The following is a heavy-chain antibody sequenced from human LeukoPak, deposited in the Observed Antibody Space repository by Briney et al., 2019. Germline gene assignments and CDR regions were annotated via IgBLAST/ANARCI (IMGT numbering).Heavy chain of an antibody. J-gene: IGHJ5*02. Sequence: ASVKVSCKASGYTFTSYGISWVRQAPGQGLEWMGLISAYNGNTNYAQKFQGRVTMTTDTSTSTAYMELRSLRSDDTAVYYCARGQDSSSWYAPLFDRWVQGTLVTVS. CDR3: ARGQDSSSWYAPLFDR. V-gene: IGHV1-18*01. CDR2: ISAYNGNT. D-gene: IGHD6-13*01. CDR1: GYTFTSYG.